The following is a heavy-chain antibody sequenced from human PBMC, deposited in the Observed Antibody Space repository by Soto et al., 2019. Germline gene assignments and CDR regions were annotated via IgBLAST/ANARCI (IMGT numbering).Heavy chain of an antibody. J-gene: IGHJ3*02. D-gene: IGHD2-2*01. CDR1: GYTLTELS. CDR2: FDPEDGET. CDR3: ATVPNPARYCSRTSCFPRGVDI. V-gene: IGHV1-24*01. Sequence: ASVKVSCKVSGYTLTELSMHWVRQAPGKGLEWMGGFDPEDGETIYAQKFQGRVTMTEGTSTETAYMELSSLRSEDTAVYYCATVPNPARYCSRTSCFPRGVDIWG.